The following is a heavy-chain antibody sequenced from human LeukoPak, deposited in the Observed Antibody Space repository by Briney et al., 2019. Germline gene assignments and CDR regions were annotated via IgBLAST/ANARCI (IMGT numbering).Heavy chain of an antibody. CDR2: ISGSGGST. V-gene: IGHV3-23*01. CDR3: AKADDRGIMITFGGVT. D-gene: IGHD3-16*01. J-gene: IGHJ5*02. CDR1: GFTFSSYA. Sequence: GGSLRLSCAASGFTFSSYAMSWVRQAPGKGLEWVSAISGSGGSTYCADSVKGRFTISRDNSKNTLYLQMNSLRAEDTAVYYCAKADDRGIMITFGGVTWGQGTLVTVSS.